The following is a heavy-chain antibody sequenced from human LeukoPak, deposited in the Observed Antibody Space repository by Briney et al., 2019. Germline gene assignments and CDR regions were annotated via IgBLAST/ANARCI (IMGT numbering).Heavy chain of an antibody. Sequence: SVKVSCKASGGTFSSYAISWVRQAPGQGLEWMGGIIPIFGTANYAQKFQGRVTITADESTSTAYMELSSLRSEDTAVYYCARVMGMNYYYYYMDVWGKGTTVTVSS. V-gene: IGHV1-69*13. CDR1: GGTFSSYA. D-gene: IGHD7-27*01. CDR2: IIPIFGTA. CDR3: ARVMGMNYYYYYMDV. J-gene: IGHJ6*03.